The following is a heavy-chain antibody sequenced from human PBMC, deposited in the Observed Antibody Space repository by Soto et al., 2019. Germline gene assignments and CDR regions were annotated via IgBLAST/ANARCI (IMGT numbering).Heavy chain of an antibody. V-gene: IGHV3-30*18. CDR1: GFTFSSYG. CDR3: GEYWYFYCSLPTCYRGVY. CDR2: ISYDGSNK. J-gene: IGHJ4*02. D-gene: IGHD2-2*01. Sequence: GGSLRLSCAASGFTFSSYGMHWVRQAPGKGLEWVAVISYDGSNKYYADSVKGRFTISRDNSKNTLYLQMNSLRAEDTAVYYCGEYWYFYCSLPTCYRGVYWAKGPLVPVS.